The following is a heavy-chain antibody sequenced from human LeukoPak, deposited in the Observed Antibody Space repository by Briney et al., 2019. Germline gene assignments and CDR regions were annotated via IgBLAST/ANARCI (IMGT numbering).Heavy chain of an antibody. D-gene: IGHD3-22*01. CDR3: ARHEDSSALYYFDY. V-gene: IGHV4-39*01. CDR1: GGSISSSSYY. J-gene: IGHJ4*02. CDR2: IYYSRST. Sequence: SETLSLTCTVSGGSISSSSYYWGWIRQPPGKGLEWIGSIYYSRSTYYNPSLKSRVTISVDTSKNQFSLKLSSVTAADTAVYYCARHEDSSALYYFDYWGQGTLVTVSS.